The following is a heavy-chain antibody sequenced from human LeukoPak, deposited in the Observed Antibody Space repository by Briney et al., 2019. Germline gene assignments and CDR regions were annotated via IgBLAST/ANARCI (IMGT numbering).Heavy chain of an antibody. J-gene: IGHJ5*02. Sequence: SVKVYCKASVGTFSSYAISWVRQAPGQGLEWMGGIIPIFGTANYAQKFQGRVTITADESTSTAYMELSSLRSEDTAVYYCARDRGYYDFWSGYYPRKFDPWGQGTLVTVSP. V-gene: IGHV1-69*13. CDR2: IIPIFGTA. CDR1: VGTFSSYA. D-gene: IGHD3-3*01. CDR3: ARDRGYYDFWSGYYPRKFDP.